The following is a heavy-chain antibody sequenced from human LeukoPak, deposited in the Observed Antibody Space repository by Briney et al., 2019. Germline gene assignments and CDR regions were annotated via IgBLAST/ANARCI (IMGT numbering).Heavy chain of an antibody. V-gene: IGHV3-48*02. CDR2: ISSSSTSTI. Sequence: PGGSLRLSCSASGFTFSNYAMHWVRQAPGKGLEWVSYISSSSTSTIYYADSVKGRFTISRDNAKNSLYLQMNSLRDEDAAVYYCTREVTYGGRIDAFDIWGQGTMVTVSS. CDR1: GFTFSNYA. CDR3: TREVTYGGRIDAFDI. J-gene: IGHJ3*02. D-gene: IGHD4-11*01.